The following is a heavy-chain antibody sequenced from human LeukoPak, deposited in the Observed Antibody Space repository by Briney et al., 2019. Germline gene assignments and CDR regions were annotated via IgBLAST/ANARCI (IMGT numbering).Heavy chain of an antibody. D-gene: IGHD3-10*01. Sequence: SVKVSCKASGGTFSNYAISWVRQAPGQGLEWMGRIIPIFGTADYAQKFQGRVTITTDESTSTAYMELSSLRSEDTAVYYCAGDRGYFDYWGQGTLVIVSS. CDR3: AGDRGYFDY. CDR2: IIPIFGTA. J-gene: IGHJ4*02. CDR1: GGTFSNYA. V-gene: IGHV1-69*05.